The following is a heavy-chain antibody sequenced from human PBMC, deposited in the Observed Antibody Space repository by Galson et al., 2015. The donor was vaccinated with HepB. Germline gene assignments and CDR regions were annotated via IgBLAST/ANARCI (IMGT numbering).Heavy chain of an antibody. CDR1: GFTVRTNS. V-gene: IGHV3-66*02. CDR2: FYSGGST. Sequence: SLRLSCAASGFTVRTNSMSWVRQAPGKGLEWVSVFYSGGSTYYADSVKGRFTISRVDSKNTLYLHMNSLRPEDTAVYYCATERSTNGSYYFDNWGQGTLVTVSS. J-gene: IGHJ4*02. CDR3: ATERSTNGSYYFDN. D-gene: IGHD1-26*01.